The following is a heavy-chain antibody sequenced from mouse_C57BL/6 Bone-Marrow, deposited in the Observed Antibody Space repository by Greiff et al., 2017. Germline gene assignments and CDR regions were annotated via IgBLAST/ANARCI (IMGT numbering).Heavy chain of an antibody. CDR1: GYTFTDYY. CDR2: LYPGSGNT. J-gene: IGHJ2*01. V-gene: IGHV1-76*01. Sequence: QVQLQQSGAELVRPGASVKLSCKASGYTFTDYYINWVKQRPGQGLEWIARLYPGSGNTYYNEKFKGKATLTAEKSSSTAYMQLSSLTSEDSAVYFCARPDYYGYLDYWGQGTTLTVSS. D-gene: IGHD1-1*01. CDR3: ARPDYYGYLDY.